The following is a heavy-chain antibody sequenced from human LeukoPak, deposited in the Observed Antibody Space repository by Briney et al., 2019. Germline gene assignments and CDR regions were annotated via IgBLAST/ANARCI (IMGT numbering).Heavy chain of an antibody. CDR2: ISSSSSYI. V-gene: IGHV3-21*01. Sequence: GGSLRLSCAASGFTFSSYSMNWVRQAPGKGLEWVSSISSSSSYIYYADSVKGRFTISRDNAKNSLYLQMNSLRAEDTAVYYCARIPVPYYYGSGSYYHHFDYWGQGTLVTVSS. J-gene: IGHJ4*02. CDR3: ARIPVPYYYGSGSYYHHFDY. D-gene: IGHD3-10*01. CDR1: GFTFSSYS.